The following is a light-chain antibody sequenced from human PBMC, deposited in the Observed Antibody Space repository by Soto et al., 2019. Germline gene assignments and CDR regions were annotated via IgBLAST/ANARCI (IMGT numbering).Light chain of an antibody. CDR3: QQANSFPLT. CDR1: QDITTW. V-gene: IGKV1D-12*01. Sequence: DIQMTQSPPSVSAFVGDRVTITCRTSQDITTWLAWYQQRPGRAPKLLIYAASSLQSGVPSRFSGSGSGTDFTLTISSLQPEDCATYYCQQANSFPLTFGGGTKVDIK. CDR2: AAS. J-gene: IGKJ4*01.